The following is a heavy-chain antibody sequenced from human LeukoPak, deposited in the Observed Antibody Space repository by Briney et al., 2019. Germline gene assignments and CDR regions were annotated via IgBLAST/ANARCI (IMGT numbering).Heavy chain of an antibody. Sequence: PSQTLSLTCTVSGGSISSGDYYWSWIRQPPGKGMEWIGYIYYSGSTYYNSSLKSRVTISADTSKNQFSLKLSSVTAADTAVYYCAREVVVPAAMGGDWFYPWGQGTLVTVSS. V-gene: IGHV4-30-4*08. CDR2: IYYSGST. J-gene: IGHJ5*02. D-gene: IGHD2-2*01. CDR3: AREVVVPAAMGGDWFYP. CDR1: GGSISSGDYY.